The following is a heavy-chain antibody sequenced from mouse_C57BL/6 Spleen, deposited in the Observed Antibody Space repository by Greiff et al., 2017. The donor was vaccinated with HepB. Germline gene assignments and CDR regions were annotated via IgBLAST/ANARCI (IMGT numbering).Heavy chain of an antibody. CDR3: ARGGVVERDWYFDV. D-gene: IGHD1-1*01. Sequence: QVQLQQPGAELVRPGSSVKLSCKASGYTFTSYWMHWVKQRPLQGLEWIGNIDPSDSETHYNQKFKDKATLTVDKSSSTAYMQLSSLTSEDSAVYYCARGGVVERDWYFDVWGTGTTVTVSS. CDR2: IDPSDSET. J-gene: IGHJ1*03. CDR1: GYTFTSYW. V-gene: IGHV1-52*01.